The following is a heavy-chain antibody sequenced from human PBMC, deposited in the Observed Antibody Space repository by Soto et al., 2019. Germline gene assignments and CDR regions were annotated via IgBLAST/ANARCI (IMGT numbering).Heavy chain of an antibody. V-gene: IGHV3-21*01. J-gene: IGHJ6*02. CDR3: ARVRFLEWTQYGMDV. D-gene: IGHD3-3*01. CDR2: ISSSSSYI. CDR1: GFTFSSYS. Sequence: GGSLRLSCAASGFTFSSYSMNWVRQAPGKGLEWVSSISSSSSYIYYADSVKGRFTISRDNAKNSLYLQMNSLRAEDTAVYYCARVRFLEWTQYGMDVWGQGTTVTVSS.